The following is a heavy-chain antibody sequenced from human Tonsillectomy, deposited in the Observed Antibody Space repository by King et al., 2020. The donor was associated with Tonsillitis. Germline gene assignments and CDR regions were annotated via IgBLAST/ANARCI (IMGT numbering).Heavy chain of an antibody. CDR2: ISYDGSNN. CDR1: GFTFSSYG. CDR3: AKDDEKKGAVASFFFDY. J-gene: IGHJ4*02. V-gene: IGHV3-30*18. Sequence: VQLVESGGGVVQPGRSLRLSCTASGFTFSSYGMHWVRQAPGKGLEWVAGISYDGSNNYYTDSVKGRFTISRDNSKNTLYLQMNSLRAEDTAVYFCAKDDEKKGAVASFFFDYWGQGTLVTVSS. D-gene: IGHD6-19*01.